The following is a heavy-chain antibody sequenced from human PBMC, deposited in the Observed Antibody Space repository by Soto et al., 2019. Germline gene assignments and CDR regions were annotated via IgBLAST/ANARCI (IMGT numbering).Heavy chain of an antibody. Sequence: QVQLVESGGGLVKPGGSLRLSCAASGFTFSDYYMNWIRQAPGKGLEWVSYISSSGRTIYYADSVKGRFTISRDNAKNSLDLQMNSLRAEDTAVYYCARDYYDTSGYYYYFDYWGQGTLVTVSS. J-gene: IGHJ4*02. CDR1: GFTFSDYY. CDR3: ARDYYDTSGYYYYFDY. CDR2: ISSSGRTI. D-gene: IGHD3-22*01. V-gene: IGHV3-11*01.